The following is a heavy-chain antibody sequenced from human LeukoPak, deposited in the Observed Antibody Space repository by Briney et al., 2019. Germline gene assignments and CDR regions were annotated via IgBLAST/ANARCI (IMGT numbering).Heavy chain of an antibody. V-gene: IGHV4-4*07. CDR3: ARGSSGWYSIDY. D-gene: IGHD6-19*01. J-gene: IGHJ4*02. CDR2: IYSSGST. CDR1: GGSISSYY. Sequence: PSETLSLICTVSGGSISSYYWSWIRQPAGKGLEWIGRIYSSGSTNYNPSLESRVTISVDTSKNQFSLELNSVTAADTAVYYCARGSSGWYSIDYWGQGTLVTVSS.